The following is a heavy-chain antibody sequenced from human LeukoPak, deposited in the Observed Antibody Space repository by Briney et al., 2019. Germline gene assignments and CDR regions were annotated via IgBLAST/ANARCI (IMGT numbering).Heavy chain of an antibody. D-gene: IGHD5-24*01. CDR1: GGTFSSYA. J-gene: IGHJ4*02. CDR2: IIPIFGTA. Sequence: SVKVSRKASGGTFSSYAISWVRQAPGQGLEWMGGIIPIFGTANYAQKFQGRVTITADESTSTAYMELSSLRSEDTAVYYCARSRGRDGYNCDYWGQGTLVTVSS. CDR3: ARSRGRDGYNCDY. V-gene: IGHV1-69*13.